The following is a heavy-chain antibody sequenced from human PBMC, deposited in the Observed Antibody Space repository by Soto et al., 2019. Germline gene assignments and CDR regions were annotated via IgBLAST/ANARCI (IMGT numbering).Heavy chain of an antibody. CDR3: ARDRAYCSSTSCFPYYGMDV. CDR1: GFTFTKFG. CDR2: IWYDGSHK. Sequence: GGSLRLSCAASGFTFTKFGMHWVRQAPGKGLEWVAIIWYDGSHKYYADSVKGRFTISRDNSKNTVSLHMDSLGAEDTAVYYCARDRAYCSSTSCFPYYGMDVWGQGTTVTVSS. D-gene: IGHD2-2*01. J-gene: IGHJ6*02. V-gene: IGHV3-33*01.